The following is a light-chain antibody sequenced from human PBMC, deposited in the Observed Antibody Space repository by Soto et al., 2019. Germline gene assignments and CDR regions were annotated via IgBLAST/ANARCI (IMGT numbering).Light chain of an antibody. CDR3: QQYNNWPPYT. CDR1: QSVSSK. J-gene: IGKJ2*01. CDR2: GAS. V-gene: IGKV3-15*01. Sequence: EIVMTQSPATLSVSPGERATLSCRASQSVSSKLAWYQQKPGQAPRLLIYGASTRATGIPARFSGSGSGTEFTLTISSLQSEDFYCQQYNNWPPYTFGQGTKLEIK.